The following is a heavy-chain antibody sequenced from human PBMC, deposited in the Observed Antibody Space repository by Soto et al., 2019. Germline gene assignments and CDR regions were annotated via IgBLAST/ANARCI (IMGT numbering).Heavy chain of an antibody. D-gene: IGHD6-19*01. CDR3: ANPRSSLQWPPFDP. CDR1: GFTFSSYG. Sequence: QVKLVESGGGVVQPGRSLRLSCAASGFTFSSYGMHWVRQAPGKGLEWVAVISPDGSNKDYADSVKGRFTISRDNSKNTLYLQMNSRRVEDTAVYYCANPRSSLQWPPFDPWGHGPLVTVSS. CDR2: ISPDGSNK. J-gene: IGHJ5*02. V-gene: IGHV3-30*18.